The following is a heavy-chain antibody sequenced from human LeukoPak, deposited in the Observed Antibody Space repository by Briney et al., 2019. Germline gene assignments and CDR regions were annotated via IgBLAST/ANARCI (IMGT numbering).Heavy chain of an antibody. CDR3: ARVANYGGNYPDY. J-gene: IGHJ4*02. CDR2: ISGSGTTI. V-gene: IGHV3-48*03. CDR1: GFTFSSYE. D-gene: IGHD4-23*01. Sequence: GGSLRLSCAASGFTFSSYEINWVRQAPGKGLEWISYISGSGTTIYYADSVKGRFTISRDNAKNSLYLQMNSLRAEDTAVYYCARVANYGGNYPDYWGQGTLVTVSS.